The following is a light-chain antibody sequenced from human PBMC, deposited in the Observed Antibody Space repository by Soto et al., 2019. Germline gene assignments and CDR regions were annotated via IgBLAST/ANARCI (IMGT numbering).Light chain of an antibody. CDR3: QSSDSSNLWV. V-gene: IGLV6-57*01. Sequence: NFMLTQPHSVSESPGKTVTISCTRSSGSIASNYVQWYQQRPGSSPTTVIFEDNQRPSGVPHRFSGSIDSSSNSASLTISGLKTEDEGDYYCQSSDSSNLWVFGGGTKVTVL. CDR1: SGSIASNY. J-gene: IGLJ3*02. CDR2: EDN.